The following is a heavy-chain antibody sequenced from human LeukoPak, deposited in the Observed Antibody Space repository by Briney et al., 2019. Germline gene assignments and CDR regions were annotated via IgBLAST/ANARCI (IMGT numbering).Heavy chain of an antibody. V-gene: IGHV1-69*06. CDR1: GGTFSGYA. Sequence: SVKVSCKASGGTFSGYAISWVRQAPGQGLEWMGGIIPIFGTANYAQKFQGRVTITADKSTSTAYMELSSLRSEDTAVYYCARDSDLLLWFGELHYWGQGTLVTVSS. D-gene: IGHD3-10*01. CDR3: ARDSDLLLWFGELHY. CDR2: IIPIFGTA. J-gene: IGHJ4*02.